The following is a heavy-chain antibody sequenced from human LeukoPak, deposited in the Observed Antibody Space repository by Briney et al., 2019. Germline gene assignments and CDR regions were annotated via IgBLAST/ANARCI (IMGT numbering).Heavy chain of an antibody. J-gene: IGHJ6*02. CDR3: ARDDDYGGNGGYYGMDV. D-gene: IGHD4-23*01. Sequence: ASVKVSCKASGYTFTTYGISWVRQAPGQGLEWMGWISAYNGNTNYAQKLQGRDTMTTDTSTSTAYMELRSLRSDDTAVYYCARDDDYGGNGGYYGMDVWGQGTTVTVSS. V-gene: IGHV1-18*01. CDR2: ISAYNGNT. CDR1: GYTFTTYG.